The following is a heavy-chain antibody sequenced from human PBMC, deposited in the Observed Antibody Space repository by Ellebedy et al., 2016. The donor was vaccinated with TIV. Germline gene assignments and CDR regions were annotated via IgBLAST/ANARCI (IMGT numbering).Heavy chain of an antibody. CDR2: INSSSGST. CDR1: GYTFTSYY. J-gene: IGHJ5*02. V-gene: IGHV1-46*01. CDR3: ARGHCTNGVCPEVDP. Sequence: ASVKVSCKASGYTFTSYYIHWVRQAPGQGLEWIGIINSSSGSTGYAQKFQGRVTMTRDTSTTTVYMDLSSLISEDTAVYYCARGHCTNGVCPEVDPWGQGTLVTVSS. D-gene: IGHD2-8*01.